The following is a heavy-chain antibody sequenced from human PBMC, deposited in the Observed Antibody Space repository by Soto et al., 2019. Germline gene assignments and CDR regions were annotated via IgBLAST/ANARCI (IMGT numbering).Heavy chain of an antibody. CDR3: ARLHCSGGSCYSVTWFDP. Sequence: SEIVSLTCTVSGGCISSGGYYWSSIRQHPGKGLEWIGYIYYSGSTYYNPSLKSRVTISVDTSKNQFSLKLSSVTAADTAVYYCARLHCSGGSCYSVTWFDPWGQGTLVTVSS. J-gene: IGHJ5*02. D-gene: IGHD2-15*01. V-gene: IGHV4-31*03. CDR2: IYYSGST. CDR1: GGCISSGGYY.